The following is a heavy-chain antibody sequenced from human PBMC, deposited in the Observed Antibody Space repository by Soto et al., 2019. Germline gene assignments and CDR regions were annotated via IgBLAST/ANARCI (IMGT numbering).Heavy chain of an antibody. CDR3: AKSGGMVYDIVYYYYGMDV. CDR2: ISCDGSNK. V-gene: IGHV3-30*18. D-gene: IGHD2-8*01. Sequence: PGGSLRLSCAASGFTFSSYGMHWVRQAPGKGLEWVAVISCDGSNKYYADSVKGRFTISRDNSKNTLYLQMNSLRAEDTAVYYCAKSGGMVYDIVYYYYGMDVWGQGTTVTVSS. J-gene: IGHJ6*02. CDR1: GFTFSSYG.